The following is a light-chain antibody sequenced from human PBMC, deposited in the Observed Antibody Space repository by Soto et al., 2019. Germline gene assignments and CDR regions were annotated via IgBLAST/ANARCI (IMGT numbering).Light chain of an antibody. V-gene: IGKV4-1*01. CDR3: QQYYNPPRT. Sequence: DIVMTQSPASLAVSLGDRATINCKSSQSVLYSSNNKNYLAWYQQKPGQPPKLLIYWASTRESGVPDRFSGSGSGTDFTLTISSLQAEDVAVYYCQQYYNPPRTFGQGTKVDI. CDR1: QSVLYSSNNKNY. J-gene: IGKJ1*01. CDR2: WAS.